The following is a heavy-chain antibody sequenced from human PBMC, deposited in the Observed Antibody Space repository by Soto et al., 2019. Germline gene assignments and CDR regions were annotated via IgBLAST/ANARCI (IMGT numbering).Heavy chain of an antibody. J-gene: IGHJ6*02. CDR1: GGSFSGYY. V-gene: IGHV4-34*01. CDR2: INHSGST. CDR3: ARVWATMVRGVIKNYYYYYGMDV. Sequence: SETLSLTCAVYGGSFSGYYWSWIRQPPGKGLEWIGEINHSGSTNYNPSLKSRVTISVDTSKNQFSLKLSSVTAADTAVYYCARVWATMVRGVIKNYYYYYGMDVWGQGTTVTVSS. D-gene: IGHD3-10*01.